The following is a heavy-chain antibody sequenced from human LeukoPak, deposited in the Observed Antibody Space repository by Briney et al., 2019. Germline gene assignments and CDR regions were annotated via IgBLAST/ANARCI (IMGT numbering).Heavy chain of an antibody. Sequence: GESLEISCKGSGYSFTSYWIGWVRQMPGKGLEWMGIIYPGDSDTRYSPSFQGQVTISADKSISTAYLQWSSLKASDTAMYYCALDYYGSGSFEAPCFDYWGREPWSPSPQ. V-gene: IGHV5-51*01. CDR2: IYPGDSDT. CDR3: ALDYYGSGSFEAPCFDY. D-gene: IGHD3-10*01. CDR1: GYSFTSYW. J-gene: IGHJ4*02.